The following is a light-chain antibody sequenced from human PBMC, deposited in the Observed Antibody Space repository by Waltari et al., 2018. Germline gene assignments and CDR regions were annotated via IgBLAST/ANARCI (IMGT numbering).Light chain of an antibody. CDR1: QSISSY. J-gene: IGKJ1*01. CDR3: QQDYSLPRT. CDR2: AAS. Sequence: DIQMTQSPSSLSASVGDRVPITCRASQSISSYLNWYQQKPGRAPKLLIYAASTLQSGVPSRFSGSGSGTDFTLTISSLQPDDFATYYCQQDYSLPRTFGQGTKVEIK. V-gene: IGKV1-39*01.